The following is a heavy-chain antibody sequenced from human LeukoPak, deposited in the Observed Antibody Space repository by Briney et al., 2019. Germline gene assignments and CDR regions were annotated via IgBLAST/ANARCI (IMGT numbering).Heavy chain of an antibody. Sequence: SVKVSCKASGYTFTGYYMHWVRQAPGQGLEWMGWINPNSGGTNYAQKFQGRVTMTRDTSNSTAYMELSRLRSDDTAVYYCARGVSRRIVVTYYFDYWGQGTLVTVSS. CDR3: ARGVSRRIVVTYYFDY. CDR2: INPNSGGT. V-gene: IGHV1-2*02. J-gene: IGHJ4*02. D-gene: IGHD3-22*01. CDR1: GYTFTGYY.